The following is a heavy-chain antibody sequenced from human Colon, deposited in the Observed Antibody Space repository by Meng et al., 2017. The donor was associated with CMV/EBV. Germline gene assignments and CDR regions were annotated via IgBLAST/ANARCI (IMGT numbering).Heavy chain of an antibody. CDR3: ADFENGPGY. Sequence: DVPVAVCGGGWVQPGGSLRPSLAVSAINLRGGYMSWVRQAPGKGLEWVSSIFSNGNTYYEDSVKGRFTISRDDSKNILFLQMNTLRAEDTAVYSCADFENGPGYWGQGTLVTVSS. J-gene: IGHJ4*02. D-gene: IGHD1-14*01. CDR2: IFSNGNT. CDR1: AINLRGGY. V-gene: IGHV3-66*01.